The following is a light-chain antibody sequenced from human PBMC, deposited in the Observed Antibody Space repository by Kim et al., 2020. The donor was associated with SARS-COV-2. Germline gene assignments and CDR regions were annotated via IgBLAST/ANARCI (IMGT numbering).Light chain of an antibody. CDR2: DAT. CDR3: QQSNEWPTLT. Sequence: FTGERGTRYCRGRRPINNKLVGYQQKPGQAPRRLIYDATTRATGGPARFIGSGSGTDFTLTISSLQSEDFAVYCCQQSNEWPTLTFGQGTKVDIK. V-gene: IGKV3-15*01. CDR1: RPINNK. J-gene: IGKJ1*01.